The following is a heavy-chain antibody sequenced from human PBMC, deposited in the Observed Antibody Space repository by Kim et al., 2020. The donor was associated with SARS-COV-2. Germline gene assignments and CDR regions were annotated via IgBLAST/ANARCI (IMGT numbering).Heavy chain of an antibody. V-gene: IGHV7-4-1*02. Sequence: ASVKVSCKASGYTFTRYVMNWVRQAPGQGLEWMGWINTNTGNPTYAQGFTGRFVFSLDTSVSTAYLQISSLKAEDTAVYYCARDRRITIFGGGRSWFDPWGQGTLVTVSS. J-gene: IGHJ5*02. CDR2: INTNTGNP. CDR1: GYTFTRYV. D-gene: IGHD3-3*01. CDR3: ARDRRITIFGGGRSWFDP.